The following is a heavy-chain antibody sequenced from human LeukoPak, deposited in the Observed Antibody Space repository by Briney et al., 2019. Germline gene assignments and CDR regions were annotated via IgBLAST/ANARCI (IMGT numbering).Heavy chain of an antibody. Sequence: PSETLSLTCAVYGGSFSGYYWSWIRQPPGKGLEWIGEINHSGSTNYNPSLKSRVTISVDTSKNQFSLKLSSVTAADTAVYYCASGHSSSWYFEYYGMDVWGQGTTVTVSS. J-gene: IGHJ6*02. CDR2: INHSGST. CDR3: ASGHSSSWYFEYYGMDV. V-gene: IGHV4-34*01. D-gene: IGHD6-13*01. CDR1: GGSFSGYY.